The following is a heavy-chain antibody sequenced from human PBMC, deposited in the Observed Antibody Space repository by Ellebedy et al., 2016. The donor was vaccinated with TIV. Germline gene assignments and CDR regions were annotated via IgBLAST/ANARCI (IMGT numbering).Heavy chain of an antibody. V-gene: IGHV3-7*04. CDR1: GFTFSSYW. J-gene: IGHJ6*02. CDR2: IKQDGSEK. Sequence: GESLKISCAASGFTFSSYWMSWVRQAPGKGLEWVANIKQDGSEKYYVDSVKGRFTISRDNAKNSLYLQMNSLRAEDTAVYYCARAPLTGYYYYYGMDVWGQGTTVTVSS. CDR3: ARAPLTGYYYYYGMDV. D-gene: IGHD3-9*01.